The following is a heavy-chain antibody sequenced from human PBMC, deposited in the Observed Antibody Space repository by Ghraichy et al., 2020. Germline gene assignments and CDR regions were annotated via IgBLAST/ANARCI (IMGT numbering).Heavy chain of an antibody. CDR1: GGSFSGYY. J-gene: IGHJ4*02. Sequence: SETLSLTCAVYGGSFSGYYWSWIRQPPGKGLEWIGEINHSGSTNYNPSLKSRVTISVDTSKNQFSLKLSSVTAADTAVYYCASWRAHGPRTPDYGSGRPFDYWGQGTLVTVSS. CDR3: ASWRAHGPRTPDYGSGRPFDY. D-gene: IGHD3-10*01. V-gene: IGHV4-34*01. CDR2: INHSGST.